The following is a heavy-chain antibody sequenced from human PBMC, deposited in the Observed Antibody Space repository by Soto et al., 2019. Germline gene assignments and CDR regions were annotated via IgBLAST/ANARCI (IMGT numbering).Heavy chain of an antibody. V-gene: IGHV4-30-2*01. CDR1: GGSISSGGYS. Sequence: QLQLQESGSGLVKPSQTLSLTCAVSGGSISSGGYSWSWIRQPPGKGLEWIGYIYHSGSTYYNPSLKSRTTISGDRSKNQFSLKIGSVPAADTAVYYCAAGGGLPRYYWGQGTLVTVSS. J-gene: IGHJ4*02. CDR2: IYHSGST. D-gene: IGHD1-26*01. CDR3: AAGGGLPRYY.